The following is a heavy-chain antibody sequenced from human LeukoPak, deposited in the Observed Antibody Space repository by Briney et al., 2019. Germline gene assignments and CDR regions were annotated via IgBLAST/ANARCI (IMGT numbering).Heavy chain of an antibody. V-gene: IGHV4-34*01. Sequence: PSETLSLTCAVYGGSFSGYYWSWIRQPPGKGLEWIGEINHSGSTNYNPSLKSRVTISVDTSKDQFSLKLSSVTAADTAVYYCARGPMRYQLLPFDYWGQGTLVTVSS. CDR1: GGSFSGYY. CDR3: ARGPMRYQLLPFDY. J-gene: IGHJ4*02. CDR2: INHSGST. D-gene: IGHD2-2*01.